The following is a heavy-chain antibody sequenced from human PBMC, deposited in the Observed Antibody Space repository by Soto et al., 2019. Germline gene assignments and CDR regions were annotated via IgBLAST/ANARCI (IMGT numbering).Heavy chain of an antibody. Sequence: QVPLVQSGAEVKKPGASVKVSCKASGYTFTGYYMHWVRQAPGQGLEWMGWINPNSGGTNYAQKFQGWVTMTRDTSISTAYMHLSRVRSDDTAVYYCARDAVAGTPDYYYYYMDVWGKGTTVTVSS. CDR2: INPNSGGT. CDR3: ARDAVAGTPDYYYYYMDV. J-gene: IGHJ6*03. V-gene: IGHV1-2*04. CDR1: GYTFTGYY. D-gene: IGHD6-19*01.